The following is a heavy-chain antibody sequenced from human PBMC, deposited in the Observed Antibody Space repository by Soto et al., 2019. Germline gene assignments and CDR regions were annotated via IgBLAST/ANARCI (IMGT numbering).Heavy chain of an antibody. V-gene: IGHV4-38-2*01. CDR1: GYSISSGYY. CDR2: IYHSGST. D-gene: IGHD6-19*01. J-gene: IGHJ5*02. Sequence: SETLSLTCAVSGYSISSGYYWGWIRQPPGKGLEWIGSIYHSGSTYYNPSLKSRVTISVDTSKNQFSLKLSSVTAADTAVYYCASAGDDGSSGWYFGWFGPWGQGTLVTVSS. CDR3: ASAGDDGSSGWYFGWFGP.